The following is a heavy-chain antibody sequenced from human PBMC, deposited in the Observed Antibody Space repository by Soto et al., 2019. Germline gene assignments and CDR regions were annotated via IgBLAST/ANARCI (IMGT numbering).Heavy chain of an antibody. CDR1: GYTFTSYD. V-gene: IGHV1-8*01. CDR2: MNPNSGNT. Sequence: ASVKVSCKASGYTFTSYDINWVRQATGQGLEWMGWMNPNSGNTGYAQKFQGRVTMTRNTSISTAYMELSSLRSEDTAAYYCARGGSPDYGDHDHAFAIWGQGTMVTVSS. CDR3: ARGGSPDYGDHDHAFAI. D-gene: IGHD4-17*01. J-gene: IGHJ3*02.